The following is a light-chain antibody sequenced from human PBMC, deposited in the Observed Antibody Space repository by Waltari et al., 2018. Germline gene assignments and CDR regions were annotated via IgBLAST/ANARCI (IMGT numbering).Light chain of an antibody. V-gene: IGKV3-15*01. CDR3: QQYNKWPT. Sequence: EIVMTQSPATLSVSPGERATLSCRASQSVNLDLVWYQHKPGQAPRLLIYGASNRATGIPARFSGGGSGTEFTLTISGLQSEDSADYYCQQYNKWPTFGGGTKVEIK. CDR1: QSVNLD. J-gene: IGKJ4*01. CDR2: GAS.